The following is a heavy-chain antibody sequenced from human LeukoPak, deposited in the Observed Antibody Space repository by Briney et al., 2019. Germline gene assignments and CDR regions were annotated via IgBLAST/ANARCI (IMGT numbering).Heavy chain of an antibody. Sequence: PSETLSLTCTVSGGSISGYYWSWIRQPPGKGLEWIGYIYYSGSTNYNPSLKSRVTISVDTSKNQFSLKLSSVTAADTAVYYCARDLVAAAPHNDAFDIWGQGTMVTVSS. D-gene: IGHD6-13*01. V-gene: IGHV4-59*01. CDR2: IYYSGST. CDR3: ARDLVAAAPHNDAFDI. CDR1: GGSISGYY. J-gene: IGHJ3*02.